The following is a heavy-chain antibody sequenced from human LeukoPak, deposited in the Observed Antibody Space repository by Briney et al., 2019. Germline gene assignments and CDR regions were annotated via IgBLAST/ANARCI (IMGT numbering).Heavy chain of an antibody. J-gene: IGHJ5*02. CDR1: GGSISGYY. CDR3: ARLGDSFQYNWFDP. Sequence: SETLSLTCTVSGGSISGYYWSWIRQPPGKGLEWIGYIYDSGSTNYNPSLKSRVTTSTDTSKNQFSLKLSSVTAADTAVYYCARLGDSFQYNWFDPWGQGTLVTVSS. CDR2: IYDSGST. V-gene: IGHV4-59*08. D-gene: IGHD5-18*01.